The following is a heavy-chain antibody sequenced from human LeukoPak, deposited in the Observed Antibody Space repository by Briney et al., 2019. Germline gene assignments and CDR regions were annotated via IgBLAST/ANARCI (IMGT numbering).Heavy chain of an antibody. CDR2: ISVSGNT. CDR3: AKAPVTTCSGAYCYPFDY. V-gene: IGHV3-23*01. D-gene: IGHD2-15*01. Sequence: GGSLRLSCAASGFTLSSYAMSWVRQGPGKGLEWVSAISVSGNTYHADSVKGRFTISRDSYKNTLNLQMNSLRAEDAAVYYCAKAPVTTCSGAYCYPFDYWGQGTLVTVSS. J-gene: IGHJ4*02. CDR1: GFTLSSYA.